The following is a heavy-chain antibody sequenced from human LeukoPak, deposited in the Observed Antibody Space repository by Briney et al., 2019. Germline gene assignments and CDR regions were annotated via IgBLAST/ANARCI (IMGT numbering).Heavy chain of an antibody. D-gene: IGHD6-19*01. J-gene: IGHJ4*02. Sequence: GGSLRPSCAASGFTVSSKYMGWVRQAPGKGLGWVSVIHPGGTIYYADSVKGTFTISRDNSKNTLYLEMNTLRVEDTAVYYCAMYSSAWYAVYWGQGTLVTVSS. V-gene: IGHV3-66*01. CDR1: GFTVSSKY. CDR2: IHPGGTI. CDR3: AMYSSAWYAVY.